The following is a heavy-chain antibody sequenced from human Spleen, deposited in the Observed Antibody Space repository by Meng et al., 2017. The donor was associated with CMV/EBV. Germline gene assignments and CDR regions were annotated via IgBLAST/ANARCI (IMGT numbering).Heavy chain of an antibody. V-gene: IGHV4-39*07. CDR1: GGSISSSSYY. CDR2: ISYTGST. CDR3: ARKNWIGRGWFDP. J-gene: IGHJ5*02. Sequence: SETLSLTCTVSGGSISSSSYYWGWIRQPPGKGLEWIGSISYTGSTYYNPSLNSRVAISVDTSKNQFSLRLTSVTAADTAVYYCARKNWIGRGWFDPWGQGTLVTVSS. D-gene: IGHD3-3*01.